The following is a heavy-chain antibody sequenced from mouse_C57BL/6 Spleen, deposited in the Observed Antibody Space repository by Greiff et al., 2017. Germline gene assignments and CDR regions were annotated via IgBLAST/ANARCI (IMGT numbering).Heavy chain of an antibody. Sequence: QVQLKQPGAELVKPGASVKMSCKASGYTFTSYWITWVKQRPGQGLEWIGDIYPGSGSTNYNEKFKSKATLTVDTSSSTAYMQLSSLTSEDSAVYYCARVEGVLVYDGYPFDYWGQGTTLTVSS. CDR3: ARVEGVLVYDGYPFDY. D-gene: IGHD2-3*01. CDR1: GYTFTSYW. CDR2: IYPGSGST. J-gene: IGHJ2*01. V-gene: IGHV1-55*01.